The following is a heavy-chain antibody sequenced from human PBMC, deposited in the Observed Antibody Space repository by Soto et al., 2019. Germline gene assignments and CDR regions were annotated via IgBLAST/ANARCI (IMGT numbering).Heavy chain of an antibody. CDR2: IYHSGTT. J-gene: IGHJ4*01. CDR1: GYSITSIYH. Sequence: SATLSLTCSFSGYSITSIYHWSLIRQPPGQGLEWVASIYHSGTTYYNPSLKSRVTISVDTSKNQFSLNLRAVTAADSAVYYCPRTHAVGYEQYF. CDR3: PRTHAVGYEQYF. D-gene: IGHD2-8*02. V-gene: IGHV4-38-2*01.